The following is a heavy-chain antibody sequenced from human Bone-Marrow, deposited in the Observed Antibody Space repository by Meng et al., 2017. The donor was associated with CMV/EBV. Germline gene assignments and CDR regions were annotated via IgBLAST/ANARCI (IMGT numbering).Heavy chain of an antibody. D-gene: IGHD5-24*01. CDR2: IYYSGST. Sequence: SQTLSLTCTVSGGSISSSSYYWGWIRQPPGKGLEWIGSIYYSGSTYYNPSLKSRVTISVDTSKNQFSLKLSSVTAADTAVYYCARVEMATIWLFHPWGQGTLVTVSS. CDR1: GGSISSSSYY. J-gene: IGHJ5*02. CDR3: ARVEMATIWLFHP. V-gene: IGHV4-39*07.